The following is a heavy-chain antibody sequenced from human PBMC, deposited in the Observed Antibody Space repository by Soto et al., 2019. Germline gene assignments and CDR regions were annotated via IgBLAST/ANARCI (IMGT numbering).Heavy chain of an antibody. Sequence: QVQLVQSGAEVKKPGSSVKVSCKASGGTFSSYAISWVRQAPGQGLEWMGGIIPIFGTANYAQKFQGRVTITADEYTSTAYMELSSLRSEDTAVYYCARDNSSSSSVPRYYYYGMDVWGQGTTVTVSS. CDR2: IIPIFGTA. CDR1: GGTFSSYA. D-gene: IGHD6-6*01. J-gene: IGHJ6*02. CDR3: ARDNSSSSSVPRYYYYGMDV. V-gene: IGHV1-69*01.